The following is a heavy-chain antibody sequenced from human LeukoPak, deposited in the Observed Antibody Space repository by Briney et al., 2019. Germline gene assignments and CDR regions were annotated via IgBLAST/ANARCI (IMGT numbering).Heavy chain of an antibody. CDR2: ISYDGSNK. CDR1: GFTFSSYA. Sequence: GGSLRLSCAASGFTFSSYAMRWVRQAPGKGLEWVAVISYDGSNKYYADSVKGRFTISRDNSKNTLYLQMNSLRAEDTAVYYCARGPDGYFDHWGQGTLVTVSS. V-gene: IGHV3-30-3*01. CDR3: ARGPDGYFDH. J-gene: IGHJ4*02.